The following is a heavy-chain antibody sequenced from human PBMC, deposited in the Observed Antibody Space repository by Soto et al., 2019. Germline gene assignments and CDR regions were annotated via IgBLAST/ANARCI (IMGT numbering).Heavy chain of an antibody. CDR1: GDTFNIYA. CDR3: ARGPYYDFWKGFAHFDY. J-gene: IGHJ4*02. Sequence: QVQLEQSGAEVKKPGSSVKVPCKTSGDTFNIYAISWVRQAPGQGLEWMGGIIPVFGTPSYAQKFRDRVTITADESTSTAHKELRSLTPEDTAVYYCARGPYYDFWKGFAHFDYWGQETLVTVSS. D-gene: IGHD3-3*01. CDR2: IIPVFGTP. V-gene: IGHV1-69*01.